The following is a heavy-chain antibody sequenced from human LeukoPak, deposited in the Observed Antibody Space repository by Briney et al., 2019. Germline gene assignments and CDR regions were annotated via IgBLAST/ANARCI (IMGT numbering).Heavy chain of an antibody. Sequence: SETLSLTCAVYGGSFSGYYWSWIRQPPGQGLEWIGEINHSGSTNYNPSLKSRVTISVDTSKNQFSLKLSSVTAADTAVYYCARRWVYCSSTSCLVYNWFDPWGQGTLVTVSS. J-gene: IGHJ5*02. CDR1: GGSFSGYY. CDR2: INHSGST. CDR3: ARRWVYCSSTSCLVYNWFDP. D-gene: IGHD2-2*01. V-gene: IGHV4-34*01.